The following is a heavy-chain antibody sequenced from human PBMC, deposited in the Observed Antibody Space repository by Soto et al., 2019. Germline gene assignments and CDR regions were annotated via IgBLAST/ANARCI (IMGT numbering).Heavy chain of an antibody. CDR2: IYPGDSDT. D-gene: IGHD3-22*01. Sequence: GESRKISCKGSGYSFTSYWIGWVRQMPGKGLEWMGIIYPGDSDTRYSPSFQGQVTISADKSISTAYLQWSSLKASDTAMYYCARQYYYDSSGYPPTDYWGQGTLVTVSS. V-gene: IGHV5-51*01. J-gene: IGHJ4*02. CDR3: ARQYYYDSSGYPPTDY. CDR1: GYSFTSYW.